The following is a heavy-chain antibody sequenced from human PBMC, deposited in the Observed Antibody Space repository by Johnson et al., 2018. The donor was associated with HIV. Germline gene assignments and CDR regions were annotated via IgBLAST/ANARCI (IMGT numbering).Heavy chain of an antibody. CDR3: TTDRNPAARADAFDI. Sequence: VQLVESGGGLVKPGGSLRLSCAASGFTFSNAWMSWVRQAPGKGLEWVGRIKSKTDGGTTDYAAPVKGSFTISRDDSKNTLYLQMNSLKTEDTAVYYFTTDRNPAARADAFDIWGQGTMVTVSS. J-gene: IGHJ3*02. CDR1: GFTFSNAW. V-gene: IGHV3-15*01. D-gene: IGHD6-6*01. CDR2: IKSKTDGGTT.